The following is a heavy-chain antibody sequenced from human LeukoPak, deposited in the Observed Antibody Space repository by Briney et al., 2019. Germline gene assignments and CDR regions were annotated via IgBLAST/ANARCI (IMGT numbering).Heavy chain of an antibody. V-gene: IGHV3-30-3*01. CDR3: VRGTVLRFLEWLLESEYYYYGMDV. CDR1: GFTFSSYA. CDR2: ISYDGSNK. Sequence: GGSLRLSCAASGFTFSSYAMHWVRQAPGKGLEWVAVISYDGSNKYYADSVKGRFTISRDNSKNTLYLQMNSLRAEDTAVYYCVRGTVLRFLEWLLESEYYYYGMDVWGQGTTVTVSS. D-gene: IGHD3-3*01. J-gene: IGHJ6*02.